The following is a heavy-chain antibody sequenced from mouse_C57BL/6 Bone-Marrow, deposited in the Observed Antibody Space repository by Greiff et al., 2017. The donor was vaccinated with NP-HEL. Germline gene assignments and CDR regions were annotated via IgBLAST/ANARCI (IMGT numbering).Heavy chain of an antibody. J-gene: IGHJ1*03. Sequence: EVKLVESGGDLVKPGGSLKLSCAASGFTFSSYGMSWVRQTPDKRLEWVATISSGGSYTYYPDSVKGPFTISRDNAKNTLYLQMSSLKSEDTAMYYCVRLPHWYFDVWGTGTTVTVSS. CDR3: VRLPHWYFDV. CDR1: GFTFSSYG. V-gene: IGHV5-6*01. CDR2: ISSGGSYT.